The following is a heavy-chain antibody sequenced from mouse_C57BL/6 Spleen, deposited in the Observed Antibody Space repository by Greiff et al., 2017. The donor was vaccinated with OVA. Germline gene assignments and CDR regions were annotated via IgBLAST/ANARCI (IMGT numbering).Heavy chain of an antibody. CDR1: GYTFTEYT. CDR2: FYPGRGSI. J-gene: IGHJ1*03. Sequence: QVQLQQSGAELVKPGASVKLSCKASGYTFTEYTIHWVKQRSGQGLEWIGWFYPGRGSIKYNEKFKDKATLTADKSSSTVYRKLSRWTSEDSAVDFCARHEASAPRGYIDVWGTGTTVTVSS. CDR3: ARHEASAPRGYIDV. V-gene: IGHV1-62-2*01.